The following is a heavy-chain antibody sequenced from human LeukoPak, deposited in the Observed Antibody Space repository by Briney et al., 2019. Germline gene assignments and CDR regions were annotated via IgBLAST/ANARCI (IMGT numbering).Heavy chain of an antibody. CDR2: ISGSGGSI. CDR1: GFTFSSYA. J-gene: IGHJ4*02. D-gene: IGHD3-22*01. V-gene: IGHV3-23*01. CDR3: AKDRPYYYDSSGYCGY. Sequence: PGGSLRLSCAASGFTFSSYAMSWVRQAPGKGLEWVSAISGSGGSIYYADSVKGRFTISRDNSKNTLYLQMNSLRAEDTAVYYCAKDRPYYYDSSGYCGYWGQGTLVTVSS.